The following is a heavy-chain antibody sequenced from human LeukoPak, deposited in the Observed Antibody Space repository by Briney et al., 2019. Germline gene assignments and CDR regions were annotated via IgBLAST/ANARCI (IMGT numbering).Heavy chain of an antibody. CDR1: GYTFTSYD. Sequence: SVKVSCKASGYTFTSYDINWVRQATGQGLEWMGWMNPNSGNTGYAQKFQGRVTMTRNTSISTAYMELSSLRSEDTAVYYCARNQRDGSGWYLYYYYGMDVWGQGTTVTISS. CDR3: ARNQRDGSGWYLYYYYGMDV. CDR2: MNPNSGNT. V-gene: IGHV1-8*01. D-gene: IGHD6-19*01. J-gene: IGHJ6*02.